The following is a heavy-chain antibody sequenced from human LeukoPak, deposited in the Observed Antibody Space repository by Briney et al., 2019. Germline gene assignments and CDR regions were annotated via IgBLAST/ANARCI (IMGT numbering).Heavy chain of an antibody. D-gene: IGHD6-6*01. CDR1: GGSISSGGYY. CDR2: IYHSGST. V-gene: IGHV4-30-2*01. J-gene: IGHJ4*02. CDR3: ASHLVEYSSSSVDY. Sequence: SETLSLTCTVSGGSISSGGYYWSWIRQPPGKGLEWIGYIYHSGSTYYNPSLKSRVTISVDRSKNQFSLKLSSVTAADTAVYYCASHLVEYSSSSVDYWGQGTLVTVSS.